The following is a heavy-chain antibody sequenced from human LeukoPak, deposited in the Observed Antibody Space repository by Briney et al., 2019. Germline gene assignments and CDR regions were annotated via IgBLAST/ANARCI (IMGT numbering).Heavy chain of an antibody. D-gene: IGHD2-15*01. Sequence: GGSLRLSCAASGFNFGSHYMSWVRQAPGKVLEWVGNIKEDGSETSYVDSVKGRFTISRDNSKNTLYLQMNSLRAEDTAVYYCAKDHPYCSGGSCYGYWGQGTLVTVSS. CDR1: GFNFGSHY. CDR2: IKEDGSET. V-gene: IGHV3-7*03. CDR3: AKDHPYCSGGSCYGY. J-gene: IGHJ4*02.